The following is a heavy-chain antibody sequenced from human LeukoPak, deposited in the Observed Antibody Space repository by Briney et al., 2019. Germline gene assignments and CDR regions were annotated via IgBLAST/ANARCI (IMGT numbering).Heavy chain of an antibody. V-gene: IGHV3-23*01. CDR1: GFTFRSYA. CDR3: AKDSQLVFGYCDY. D-gene: IGHD6-13*01. Sequence: GGSLRLYCAASGFTFRSYAMSWVRQAPGKGLEWVSAISGSGGSTYYADSVKGRFTISRDNSKNTLYLQMNSLRAEDTAVYYCAKDSQLVFGYCDYWGQGTLVTVSS. J-gene: IGHJ4*02. CDR2: ISGSGGST.